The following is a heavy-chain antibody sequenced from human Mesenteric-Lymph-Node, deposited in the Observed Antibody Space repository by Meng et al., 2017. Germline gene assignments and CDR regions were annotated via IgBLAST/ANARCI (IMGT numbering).Heavy chain of an antibody. CDR1: GDSTSTFY. Sequence: GSLRLSCSVSGDSTSTFYWSWIRQPAGKGLEWIGRIYAIGVTKYNPSLKSRVTMSVDTSKTQFFLKLTSVTAADTGVYYCARERGWNTAWYPNDWGQGTLVTVSS. D-gene: IGHD1/OR15-1a*01. CDR3: ARERGWNTAWYPND. CDR2: IYAIGVT. J-gene: IGHJ4*02. V-gene: IGHV4-4*07.